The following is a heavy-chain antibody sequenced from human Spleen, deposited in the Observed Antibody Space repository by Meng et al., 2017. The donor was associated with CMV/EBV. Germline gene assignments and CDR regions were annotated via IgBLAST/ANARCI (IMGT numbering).Heavy chain of an antibody. CDR1: GCPFSSYA. Sequence: GESLKIYCKASGCPFSSYAMGWVRQAPGKGLEWVSGISGSDDSTYYADSVKGRFTLSRDNSKNTLYLQMNSLRAEDTAVYYCAKSRRGGTIVTRIDCWGQGTLVTVSS. J-gene: IGHJ4*02. CDR2: ISGSDDST. CDR3: AKSRRGGTIVTRIDC. D-gene: IGHD2-15*01. V-gene: IGHV3-23*01.